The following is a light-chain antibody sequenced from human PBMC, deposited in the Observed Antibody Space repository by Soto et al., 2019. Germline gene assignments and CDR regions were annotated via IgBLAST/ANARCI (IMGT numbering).Light chain of an antibody. CDR2: DAS. CDR3: QQYDNLPRAT. J-gene: IGKJ3*01. V-gene: IGKV1-33*01. CDR1: EDINNY. Sequence: DIQMTQSPSSLSASVGDRVTITCQATEDINNYLIWYQQKPGRAPKLLIYDASNLETGVPSRFSGSGSGTDFFLTISNLQPEDTATYYCQQYDNLPRATFGPGPNWKSN.